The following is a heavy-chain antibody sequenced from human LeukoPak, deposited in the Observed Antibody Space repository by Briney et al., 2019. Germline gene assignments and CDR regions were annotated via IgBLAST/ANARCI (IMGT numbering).Heavy chain of an antibody. CDR3: ARAEYVERYDFWSGYSDY. V-gene: IGHV7-4-1*02. J-gene: IGHJ4*02. Sequence: ASVKASCKPSGYDFSIYTLNWVRQVPGQGPEWMGWLNTNTGKATYAQDFRGRFVFSFDSSVSTAYLEITSLKAADTAVYYCARAEYVERYDFWSGYSDYWGQGTLVTVSS. CDR2: LNTNTGKA. D-gene: IGHD3/OR15-3a*01. CDR1: GYDFSIYT.